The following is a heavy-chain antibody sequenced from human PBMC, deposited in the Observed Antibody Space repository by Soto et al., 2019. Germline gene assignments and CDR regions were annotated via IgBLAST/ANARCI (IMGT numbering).Heavy chain of an antibody. J-gene: IGHJ4*02. V-gene: IGHV3-30*18. Sequence: GGSLRLSCAASGFTFSSYGMHWVRQAPGKGLEWVAVISYDGSNKYYADSVKGRFTISRDNSKNTLYLQMNSLRAEDTAVYYCAKDARIAVAGIFDYWGQGTLVTVSS. CDR2: ISYDGSNK. CDR1: GFTFSSYG. CDR3: AKDARIAVAGIFDY. D-gene: IGHD6-19*01.